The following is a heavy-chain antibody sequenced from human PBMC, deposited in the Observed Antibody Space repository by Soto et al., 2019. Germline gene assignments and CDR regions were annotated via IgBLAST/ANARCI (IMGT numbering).Heavy chain of an antibody. D-gene: IGHD3-22*01. Sequence: QVQLVESGGGVVQPGRSLRLSCTASGFTLSDYGMHWVRQAPAKGLEWVAVIWHDGGEKYYADSVTGRFTISRDNSKNTVHLQIDSLGTEDTALYYCARDPGRDSPIDYWGQGTLVTVSS. V-gene: IGHV3-33*01. CDR1: GFTLSDYG. CDR3: ARDPGRDSPIDY. CDR2: IWHDGGEK. J-gene: IGHJ4*02.